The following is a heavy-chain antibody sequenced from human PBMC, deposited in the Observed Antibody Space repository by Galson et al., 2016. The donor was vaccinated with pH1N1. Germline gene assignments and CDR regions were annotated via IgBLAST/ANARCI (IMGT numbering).Heavy chain of an antibody. Sequence: SLRLSCAASGFTFSTYGMHWVRQAPGKGLEWVAVISYDGTNEYYADFVKGRFTISRDNSKNMVYVEMNSLRFEDTAVYYCARDGSGTSGAYNGMDVWGEGTTVTVSA. V-gene: IGHV3-30*03. CDR1: GFTFSTYG. CDR3: ARDGSGTSGAYNGMDV. CDR2: ISYDGTNE. J-gene: IGHJ6*04. D-gene: IGHD6-19*01.